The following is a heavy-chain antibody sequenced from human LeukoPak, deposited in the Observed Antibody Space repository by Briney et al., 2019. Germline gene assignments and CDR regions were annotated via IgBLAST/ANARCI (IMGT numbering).Heavy chain of an antibody. V-gene: IGHV4-34*01. CDR2: INHSGST. Sequence: SETLSLTCAVYGGSFSGYYWSWIRQPPGKGLGWIGEINHSGSTNYNPSLKSRVTISVDTSKNQFSLKLSSVTAADTAVYYCARHRYSFQTDAFDIWGQGTLVTVSS. CDR3: ARHRYSFQTDAFDI. D-gene: IGHD5-18*01. CDR1: GGSFSGYY. J-gene: IGHJ3*02.